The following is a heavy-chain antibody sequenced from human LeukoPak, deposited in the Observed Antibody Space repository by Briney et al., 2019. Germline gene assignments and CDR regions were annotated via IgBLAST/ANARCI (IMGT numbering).Heavy chain of an antibody. V-gene: IGHV4-34*01. CDR3: ARRVTIFGVVTQNTLCYMDV. Sequence: SETLSLTCAVYGGSFSGYYWSWIRQPPRKGLEWIGEINHSGSTNYNPSLKSRVTISVDTSKNQFSLKLSSVTAADTAVYYCARRVTIFGVVTQNTLCYMDVWGKGTTVTVSS. CDR1: GGSFSGYY. J-gene: IGHJ6*03. D-gene: IGHD3-3*01. CDR2: INHSGST.